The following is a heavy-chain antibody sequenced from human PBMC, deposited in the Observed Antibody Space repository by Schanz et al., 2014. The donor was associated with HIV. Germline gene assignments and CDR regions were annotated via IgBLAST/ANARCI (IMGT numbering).Heavy chain of an antibody. CDR3: ARVHSASSRFRYLFGMDV. Sequence: EVQLVESGGGLVQPGGSLRLSCAASGFTFSRYWMSWVRQAPGKGLEWVANIKQDGSEKHYVASVKGRFTISRDNAKNSLYLQMSSLRAEDSAVYFCARVHSASSRFRYLFGMDVWGRGTTVIVSS. CDR2: IKQDGSEK. V-gene: IGHV3-7*01. CDR1: GFTFSRYW. J-gene: IGHJ6*02. D-gene: IGHD1-26*01.